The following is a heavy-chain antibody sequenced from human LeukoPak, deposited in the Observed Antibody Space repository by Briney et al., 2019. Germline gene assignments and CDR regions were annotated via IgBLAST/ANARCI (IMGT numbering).Heavy chain of an antibody. J-gene: IGHJ4*02. CDR2: MNPNSGNT. CDR3: ARDPLWFGTKFDY. V-gene: IGHV1-8*01. Sequence: EASVKVSCKASGYTFTSYDINWVRQATGQGLEWMGWMNPNSGNTGYAQKFQDRVTMTRNTSISTAYMELSSLRSEDTAVYYCARDPLWFGTKFDYWGQGTLVTVSS. D-gene: IGHD3-10*01. CDR1: GYTFTSYD.